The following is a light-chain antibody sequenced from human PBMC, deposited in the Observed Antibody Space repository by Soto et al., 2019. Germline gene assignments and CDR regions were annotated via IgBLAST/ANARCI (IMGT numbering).Light chain of an antibody. CDR3: QLYYGGAFI. CDR2: RTS. Sequence: QAVVTQEPSLTVSPGGTVTLTCACSTGAVTSGHSPSWFQQKPGQAPRTLIFRTSNKHSWTPARFSGSLLGGKAALTLSGVEPEDEAKYYCQLYYGGAFIFGTGTKVTVL. CDR1: TGAVTSGHS. V-gene: IGLV7-43*01. J-gene: IGLJ1*01.